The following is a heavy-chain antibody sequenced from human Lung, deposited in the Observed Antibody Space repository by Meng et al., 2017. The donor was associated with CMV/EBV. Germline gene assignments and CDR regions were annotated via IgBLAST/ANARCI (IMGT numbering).Heavy chain of an antibody. CDR2: ISSSSSYI. V-gene: IGHV3-21*01. Sequence: TCSSYSMNWVRQAPGKGLEWFSSISSSSSYIYYADSVKGRFTISRDNAKNSLYLQMNSLRAEDTAVYYCARPPSAAVDTATVPPYFDYWGQGTLVTVSS. CDR3: ARPPSAAVDTATVPPYFDY. CDR1: TCSSYS. J-gene: IGHJ4*02. D-gene: IGHD5-18*01.